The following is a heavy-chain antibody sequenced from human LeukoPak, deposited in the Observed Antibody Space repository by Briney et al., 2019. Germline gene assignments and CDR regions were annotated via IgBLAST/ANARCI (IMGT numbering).Heavy chain of an antibody. CDR1: GGSISSYY. Sequence: PSETLSLTCTVSGGSISSYYWSWIRQPPVKGLEWIGYIYYSGSTNYNPSLKSRVTISVDTSKNQFSLKLSSVTAADTAVYYCARATTVVTVFDYWGRGTLVTVSS. V-gene: IGHV4-59*01. CDR3: ARATTVVTVFDY. J-gene: IGHJ4*02. CDR2: IYYSGST. D-gene: IGHD4-23*01.